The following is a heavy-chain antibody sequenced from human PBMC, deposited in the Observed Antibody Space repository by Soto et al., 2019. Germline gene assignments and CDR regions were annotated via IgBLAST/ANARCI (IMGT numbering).Heavy chain of an antibody. CDR2: INWKSDI. D-gene: IGHD2-15*01. CDR1: GFAFDDNA. J-gene: IGHJ3*01. CDR3: ANTLYQLXGDDVFAL. V-gene: IGHV3-9*01. Sequence: SLRLSCAVSGFAFDDNAIHWVRQAPEKGLEWVSGINWKSDIGYANSVKGRFTISRDNAENSLYLQMDSLRAEDTALYYCANTLYQLXGDDVFALWGRGTMVLVSS.